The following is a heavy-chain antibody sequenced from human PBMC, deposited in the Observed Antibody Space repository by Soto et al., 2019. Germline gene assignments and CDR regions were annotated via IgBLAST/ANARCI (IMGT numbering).Heavy chain of an antibody. Sequence: GASVKVSCKASGYSFSSYIMHWVRQAPGQRLEWMGWINAGNGNTKYSQKLQGRVTITRDTSASTAYMELSSLRSEDTAVYYCARGDETLPSSDYWGQGTLVNVSS. CDR2: INAGNGNT. J-gene: IGHJ4*02. CDR3: ARGDETLPSSDY. V-gene: IGHV1-3*01. D-gene: IGHD2-15*01. CDR1: GYSFSSYI.